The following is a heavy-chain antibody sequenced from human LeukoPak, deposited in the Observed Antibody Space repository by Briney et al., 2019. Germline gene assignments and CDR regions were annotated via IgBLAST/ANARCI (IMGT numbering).Heavy chain of an antibody. J-gene: IGHJ6*03. CDR3: ARALVYCSSTSCYYYYYYMDV. D-gene: IGHD2-2*01. CDR1: GGSFSGYY. CDR2: INHSGST. Sequence: PSETLSLTCAVYGGSFSGYYWSWIRQPPGKGLEWIGEINHSGSTNYNPSLKSRVTISVDTSKNQFSLKLSSVTAADTAVYYCARALVYCSSTSCYYYYYYMDVWGKGTTVTVSS. V-gene: IGHV4-34*01.